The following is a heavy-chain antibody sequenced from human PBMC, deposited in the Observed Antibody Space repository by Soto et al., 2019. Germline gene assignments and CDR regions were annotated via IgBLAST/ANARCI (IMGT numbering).Heavy chain of an antibody. J-gene: IGHJ4*02. CDR1: GFTFSSYS. D-gene: IGHD5-18*01. V-gene: IGHV3-21*01. CDR3: ARDQPGYSYGYGLGY. Sequence: EVQLVESGGGLGKPGGSLRLSCAASGFTFSSYSMNWVRPAPGKGLEWVSSISSSSSYIYYADSVKGRFTISRGNAKNSLYLQMNSLRAEDTAVYYCARDQPGYSYGYGLGYWGQGTLVTVSS. CDR2: ISSSSSYI.